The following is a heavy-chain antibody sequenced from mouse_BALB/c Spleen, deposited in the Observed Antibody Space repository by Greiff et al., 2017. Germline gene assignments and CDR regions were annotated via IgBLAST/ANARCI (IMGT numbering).Heavy chain of an antibody. V-gene: IGHV5-6-5*01. J-gene: IGHJ3*01. Sequence: EVQRVESGGGLVKPGGSLTLSCAASGFTFSSYAMSWVRQTPEKRLEWVASISSGGSTYYPDSVKGRFTISRDNARNILYLQMSSLRSEDTAMYYCARIYYDYAWFAYWGQGTLVTVSA. CDR3: ARIYYDYAWFAY. D-gene: IGHD2-4*01. CDR1: GFTFSSYA. CDR2: ISSGGST.